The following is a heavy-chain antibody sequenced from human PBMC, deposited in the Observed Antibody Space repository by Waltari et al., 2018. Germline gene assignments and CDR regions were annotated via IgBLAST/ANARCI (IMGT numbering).Heavy chain of an antibody. CDR2: IYPGDSDT. D-gene: IGHD6-13*01. J-gene: IGHJ4*02. CDR1: TFTSHW. CDR3: ARGSNLPAAGTRGIWGYYLDN. V-gene: IGHV5-51*01. Sequence: TFTSHWIAWVRQMPGQRLECMGIIYPGDSDTRYSPSFQGQVTISVDKSINTAYLQWSSLKASDTAMYYCARGSNLPAAGTRGIWGYYLDNWGQGAPVTVSS.